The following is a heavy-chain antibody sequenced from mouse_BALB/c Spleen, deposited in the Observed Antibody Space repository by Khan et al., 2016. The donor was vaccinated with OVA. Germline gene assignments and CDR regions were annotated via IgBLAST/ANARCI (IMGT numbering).Heavy chain of an antibody. J-gene: IGHJ1*01. Sequence: QVQLKESGPGLVAPSQSLSITCTVSGFSLTSYGVHWVRQPPGKGLEWLGVIWAGGSTNYNSALLSRLSINKDNSKSQVFLKMKSLPTDDTAMYYCARAYGSSYWYFDVWGAGTTVTVSS. CDR1: GFSLTSYG. V-gene: IGHV2-9*02. CDR3: ARAYGSSYWYFDV. D-gene: IGHD1-1*01. CDR2: IWAGGST.